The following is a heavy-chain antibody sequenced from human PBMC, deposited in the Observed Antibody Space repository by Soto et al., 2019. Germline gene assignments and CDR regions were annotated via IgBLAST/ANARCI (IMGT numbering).Heavy chain of an antibody. Sequence: EVQLLESGGGLVQPGGSLRLSCAASGFTFNTHTMGWVRQAPGKGLEGVAAISGSVVSTYYADSVKGRFSISRDNSHNMVFLQLNSLTVEDTAVYYCAKDLSSCSGGVCYSLYFDSWGQGALVTVSS. J-gene: IGHJ4*02. CDR2: ISGSVVST. D-gene: IGHD2-8*02. V-gene: IGHV3-23*01. CDR3: AKDLSSCSGGVCYSLYFDS. CDR1: GFTFNTHT.